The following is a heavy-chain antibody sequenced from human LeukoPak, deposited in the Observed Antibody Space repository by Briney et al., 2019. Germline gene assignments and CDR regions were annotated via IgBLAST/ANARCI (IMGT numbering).Heavy chain of an antibody. V-gene: IGHV3-53*01. CDR1: GFTVSDNY. D-gene: IGHD6-13*01. CDR3: ARDAPQVPAAGVLAS. J-gene: IGHJ5*02. Sequence: PGGSLRLSCAASGFTVSDNYMSWVRQAPGKGIEWVSVMYSRGDTYYANSVKGRFTFSRDISKNTLYLQMNGLRTEDTAMYYCARDAPQVPAAGVLASWGQGTLVTVSS. CDR2: MYSRGDT.